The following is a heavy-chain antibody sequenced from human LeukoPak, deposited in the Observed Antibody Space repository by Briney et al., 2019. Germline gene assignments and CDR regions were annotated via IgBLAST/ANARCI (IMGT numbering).Heavy chain of an antibody. V-gene: IGHV1-2*02. CDR3: ERTFGNILTGYYPDY. Sequence: ASVKVSCKASGYTFTGYYMNWVRQAPRQKREWMVWINPNSGGTNYAQKFQGRVTMTRDTSISTAYMELSRLRSDDTAVYYCERTFGNILTGYYPDYWGQGTLVTVSS. D-gene: IGHD3-9*01. CDR1: GYTFTGYY. CDR2: INPNSGGT. J-gene: IGHJ4*02.